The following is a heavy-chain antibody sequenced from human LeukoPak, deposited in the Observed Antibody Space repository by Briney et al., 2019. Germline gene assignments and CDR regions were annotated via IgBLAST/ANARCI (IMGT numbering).Heavy chain of an antibody. CDR3: ARDGVIAARLLYYYYYYMDV. D-gene: IGHD6-6*01. V-gene: IGHV3-30*03. CDR1: GFTFSSYG. J-gene: IGHJ6*03. CDR2: ISYDGSNK. Sequence: GGTLRLSCAASGFTFSSYGMSWVRQAPGKGLEWVAVISYDGSNKYYADSVKGRFTISRDNSKNTLYLQMNSLRAEDTAVSYCARDGVIAARLLYYYYYYMDVWGKGTTVTVSS.